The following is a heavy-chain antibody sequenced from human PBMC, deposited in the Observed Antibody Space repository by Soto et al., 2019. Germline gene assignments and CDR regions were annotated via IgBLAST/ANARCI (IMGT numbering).Heavy chain of an antibody. J-gene: IGHJ4*02. CDR1: GFSFSSYG. Sequence: QVQLVESGGGVVQPGRSLRLSCAASGFSFSSYGMHWVRQAPGKGLEWVAGISLDGTHKYYGDSVNGRFTVSRDNSKNTLYLQMNGQRPEDTAVYYCAQDQLRPYWNCINFWRQGTLVTVAS. CDR3: AQDQLRPYWNCINF. V-gene: IGHV3-30*18. CDR2: ISLDGTHK. D-gene: IGHD1-7*01.